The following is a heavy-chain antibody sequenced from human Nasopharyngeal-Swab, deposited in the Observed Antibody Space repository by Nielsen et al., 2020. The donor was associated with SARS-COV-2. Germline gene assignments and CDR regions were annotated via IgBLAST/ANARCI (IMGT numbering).Heavy chain of an antibody. V-gene: IGHV4-59*11. D-gene: IGHD3-22*01. CDR3: ARELYDGSGLLDS. CDR2: ISYGGST. CDR1: GDSITSHF. Sequence: SETLPLTCTVSGDSITSHFWSWIRQPPGKGLDWIGYISYGGSTNYNPSLRSRVTISVDTSKSQFSLKLTSVTAADTAVYYCARELYDGSGLLDSWGHGTLVTVSS. J-gene: IGHJ5*01.